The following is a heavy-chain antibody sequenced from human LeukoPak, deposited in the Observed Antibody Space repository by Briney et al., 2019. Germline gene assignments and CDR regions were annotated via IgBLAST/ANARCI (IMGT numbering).Heavy chain of an antibody. V-gene: IGHV3-30-3*01. J-gene: IGHJ4*02. CDR3: ARSLRGYDILTGYLY. D-gene: IGHD3-9*01. CDR1: GFTXTSYA. Sequence: SLRLSCXASGFTXTSYALHWVRQAPGKGLEWVALVSHDGSNTYYADSVKGRFTISRDNSKNTLYLQMNSLRAEDTAVHYCARSLRGYDILTGYLYWGQGTLVTVSS. CDR2: VSHDGSNT.